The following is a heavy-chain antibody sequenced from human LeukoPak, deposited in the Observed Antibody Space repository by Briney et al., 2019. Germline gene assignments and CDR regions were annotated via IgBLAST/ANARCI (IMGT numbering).Heavy chain of an antibody. CDR1: GFTFSDYG. V-gene: IGHV3-30*02. Sequence: SGGSLGLSCAASGFTFSDYGIHWVRQAPGKGLEWVAFIRYDANSKYYADSVEGRFTISRDNSKNTLSLQMDSLRPEDTAVYYCAKDIRFQAVVMVAATSDYWGQGTLVTVSS. CDR3: AKDIRFQAVVMVAATSDY. D-gene: IGHD2-15*01. CDR2: IRYDANSK. J-gene: IGHJ4*02.